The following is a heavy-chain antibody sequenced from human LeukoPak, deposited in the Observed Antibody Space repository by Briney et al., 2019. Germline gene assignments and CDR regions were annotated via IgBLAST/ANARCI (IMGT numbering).Heavy chain of an antibody. CDR1: GFTVSSNY. D-gene: IGHD3-3*01. CDR2: ISGSGGNT. J-gene: IGHJ3*02. CDR3: AKRPSSTIFGVVGAFDI. Sequence: GGSLRLSCAASGFTVSSNYMSWVRQAPGKGLEWVSDISGSGGNTHYADSVKGRFTISRDNSKNTLYLQMNSLRAEDTAVYYCAKRPSSTIFGVVGAFDIWGQGTMVTVSS. V-gene: IGHV3-23*01.